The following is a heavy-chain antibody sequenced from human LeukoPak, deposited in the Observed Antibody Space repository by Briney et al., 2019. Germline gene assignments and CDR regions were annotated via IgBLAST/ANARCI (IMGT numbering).Heavy chain of an antibody. V-gene: IGHV3-53*01. CDR1: GFTVSSNY. CDR2: IYSGGST. CDR3: ARVPVAGTFPIGYMDV. Sequence: GGSLRLSCAASGFTVSSNYMSWVRQAPGKGLGWVSVIYSGGSTYYADSVKGRLTLSRDNSKNTLYPQMNSLSAEDTAVYYCARVPVAGTFPIGYMDVWGKGTTVTVSS. D-gene: IGHD6-19*01. J-gene: IGHJ6*03.